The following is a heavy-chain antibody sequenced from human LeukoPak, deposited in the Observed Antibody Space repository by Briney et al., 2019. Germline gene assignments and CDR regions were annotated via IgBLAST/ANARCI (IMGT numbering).Heavy chain of an antibody. V-gene: IGHV4-59*01. CDR2: IYYSGST. CDR3: AWIISATGTGGYYFNY. CDR1: GGSISSYY. D-gene: IGHD6-13*01. J-gene: IGHJ4*02. Sequence: SETLSLTCTVSGGSISSYYWSWIRQPPGKGLEWIGYIYYSGSTNYNPSLKSRVTMSADTSKNQFSLKLSSVTAADTAVYYCAWIISATGTGGYYFNYWGQGTLVTVSS.